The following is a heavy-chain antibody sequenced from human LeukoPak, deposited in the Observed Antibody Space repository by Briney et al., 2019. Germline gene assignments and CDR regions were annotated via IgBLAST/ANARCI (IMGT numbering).Heavy chain of an antibody. V-gene: IGHV4-4*07. CDR3: ARKGLISSGYYDAFDI. D-gene: IGHD3-22*01. CDR2: IYTSGST. Sequence: SETLSLTCTVSGGSISSYYWSWIRQPAGKGLEWIGRIYTSGSTNYNPSLKSRVTMSVDTSKNQFSLKLSSVTAADTAVYYCARKGLISSGYYDAFDIWGQGTMVTVSS. J-gene: IGHJ3*02. CDR1: GGSISSYY.